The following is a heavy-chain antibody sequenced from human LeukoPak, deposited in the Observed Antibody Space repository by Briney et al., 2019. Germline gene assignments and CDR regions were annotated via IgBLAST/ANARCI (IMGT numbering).Heavy chain of an antibody. D-gene: IGHD3-10*01. J-gene: IGHJ6*03. CDR3: ARGSGKTYYYYYMDV. CDR2: IIPIFGTA. Sequence: ASVKVSCKASGGTFSSYAISWVRQAPGQGLGWMGGIIPIFGTANYVQKVPGRVTITADKSTSTAYMELSSLRSEDTAVYYCARGSGKTYYYYYMDVWGKGTTVTVSS. V-gene: IGHV1-69*06. CDR1: GGTFSSYA.